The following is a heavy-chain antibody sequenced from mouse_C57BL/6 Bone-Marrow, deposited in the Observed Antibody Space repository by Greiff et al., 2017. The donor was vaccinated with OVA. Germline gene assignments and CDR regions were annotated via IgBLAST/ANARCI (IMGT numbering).Heavy chain of an antibody. J-gene: IGHJ3*01. V-gene: IGHV10-1*01. Sequence: EVKLMESGGGLVQPKGSLKLSCAASGFTFTTYAMNWVRQAPGKGLEWVARIRSKGNNYASYSAVSVQDRFTISRDDTERIQYLKMNNLKSEDTAKYCSVRHSCDGYYGGLAYGGQGTLVTVSA. D-gene: IGHD2-3*01. CDR3: VRHSCDGYYGGLAY. CDR1: GFTFTTYA. CDR2: IRSKGNNYAS.